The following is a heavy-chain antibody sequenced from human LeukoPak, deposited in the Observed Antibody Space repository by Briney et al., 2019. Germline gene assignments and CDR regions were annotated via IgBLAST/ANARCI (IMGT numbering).Heavy chain of an antibody. Sequence: ASVKVSCKASGGTFSSYAISWVRQAPGQGLEWMGGIIPISGTANYAQKFQGRVTITADESTSTAYMELSSLRSEDTAVYYCARAPSEYYDFWSGYYTDYGMDVWGQGTTVTVSS. CDR1: GGTFSSYA. CDR3: ARAPSEYYDFWSGYYTDYGMDV. D-gene: IGHD3-3*01. CDR2: IIPISGTA. V-gene: IGHV1-69*13. J-gene: IGHJ6*02.